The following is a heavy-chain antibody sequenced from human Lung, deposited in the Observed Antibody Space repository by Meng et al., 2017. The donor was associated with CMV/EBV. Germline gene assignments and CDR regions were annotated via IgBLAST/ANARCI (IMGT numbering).Heavy chain of an antibody. J-gene: IGHJ4*02. CDR3: ARERDSGSWFYGY. V-gene: IGHV1-69*10. CDR2: IIPIIGIT. D-gene: IGHD1-26*01. CDR1: GDTPTADF. Sequence: SVXVSCKASGDTPTADFMFWVRQAPGQGLEWMGVIIPIIGITKYAQRFQGRVTITADTSTSTAYMELSSLRSEDTAMYYCARERDSGSWFYGYWCQGTLVTVSS.